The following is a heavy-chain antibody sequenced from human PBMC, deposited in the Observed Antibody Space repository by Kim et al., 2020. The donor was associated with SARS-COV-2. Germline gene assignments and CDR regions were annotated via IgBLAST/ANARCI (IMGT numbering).Heavy chain of an antibody. Sequence: GRFTISRDNSKNTLYLQMNSLRAEDTAVYYCAKNPIAAYRLAENFNWFDPWGQGTLVTVSS. D-gene: IGHD6-13*01. J-gene: IGHJ5*02. CDR3: AKNPIAAYRLAENFNWFDP. V-gene: IGHV3-23*01.